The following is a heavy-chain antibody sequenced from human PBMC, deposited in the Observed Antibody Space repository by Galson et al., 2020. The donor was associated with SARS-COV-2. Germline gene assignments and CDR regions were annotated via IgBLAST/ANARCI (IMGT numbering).Heavy chain of an antibody. CDR2: IKSKTDGGTT. V-gene: IGHV3-15*01. CDR1: GFTFSNAW. Sequence: GESLKISCAASGFTFSNAWMSWVRQAPGKGLEWVGRIKSKTDGGTTDYAAPVKGRFTISRDDSKNTLYLQMNSLKTEDTAVYYCTTGGELGSLYYYYYYMDVWGKGTTVTVSS. J-gene: IGHJ6*03. D-gene: IGHD7-27*01. CDR3: TTGGELGSLYYYYYYMDV.